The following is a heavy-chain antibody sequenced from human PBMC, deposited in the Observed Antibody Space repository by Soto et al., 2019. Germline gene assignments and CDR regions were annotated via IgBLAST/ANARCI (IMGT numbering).Heavy chain of an antibody. Sequence: GGSLRLSCAASGFTFSSYWMHWVRQAPGKGLVWVSRINSDGSSTSYADSVKGRFTISRDNAKNTLYLQMNSLRAEDTAVYYCATTYYYDSSLDYWGQGTLVTVSS. CDR1: GFTFSSYW. CDR3: ATTYYYDSSLDY. J-gene: IGHJ4*02. V-gene: IGHV3-74*01. CDR2: INSDGSST. D-gene: IGHD3-22*01.